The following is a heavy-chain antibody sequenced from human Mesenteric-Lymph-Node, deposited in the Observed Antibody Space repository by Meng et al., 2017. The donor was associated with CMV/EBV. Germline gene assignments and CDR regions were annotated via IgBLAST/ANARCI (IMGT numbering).Heavy chain of an antibody. CDR1: GFTFSSYA. CDR2: ISGSGGST. Sequence: GESLKISCAASGFTFSSYAMSWVRQAPGKGLEWVSAISGSGGSTYYADSVKGRFTISRDNSKNTLYLQMSSLRAEDTAVYYCARELLVPRVYYYGMDVWGQGTTVTVSS. J-gene: IGHJ6*02. V-gene: IGHV3-23*01. CDR3: ARELLVPRVYYYGMDV.